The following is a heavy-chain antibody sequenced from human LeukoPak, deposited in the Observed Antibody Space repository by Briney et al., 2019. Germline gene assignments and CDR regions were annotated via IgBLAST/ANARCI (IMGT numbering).Heavy chain of an antibody. CDR1: GGSFSGYY. D-gene: IGHD3-22*01. J-gene: IGHJ5*02. CDR3: ARGSSDSSGYYRRRYNWFDP. CDR2: INHSGST. Sequence: SETLSLTCAVYGGSFSGYYWSWIRQPPGKGLEWIGEINHSGSTNYNPSLKSRVTISVDTSKNQFSLKLSSVTAADTAVYYCARGSSDSSGYYRRRYNWFDPWGQGTLVTVSS. V-gene: IGHV4-34*01.